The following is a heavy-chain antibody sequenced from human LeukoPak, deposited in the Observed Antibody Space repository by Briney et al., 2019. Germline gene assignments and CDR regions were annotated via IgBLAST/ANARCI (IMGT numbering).Heavy chain of an antibody. V-gene: IGHV3-74*01. D-gene: IGHD3-22*01. CDR3: TTGPSFGYEW. J-gene: IGHJ4*02. CDR2: IKTDGRTT. Sequence: GGSLRLSCAASRMTFSNHWMHWVRQAPGKGLVWVSLIKTDGRTTIYADSVKGRFTISRDDGKSTLYLQMNSLRAEDTAIYYCTTGPSFGYEWWGQGTVVTVSS. CDR1: RMTFSNHW.